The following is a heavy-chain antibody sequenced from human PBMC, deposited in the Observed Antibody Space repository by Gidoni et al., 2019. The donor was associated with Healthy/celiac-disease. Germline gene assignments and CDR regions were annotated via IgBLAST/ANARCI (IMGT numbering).Heavy chain of an antibody. J-gene: IGHJ4*02. Sequence: QLQLQESGPGLVKPSETLSLPCTVSGGSISSSSYYWGWIRQPPGKGLEWIGSIYYSGSTYYNPSLKSRVTISVDTSKNQFSLKLSSVTAADTAVYYCARESSGGPLDYWGQGTLVTVSS. V-gene: IGHV4-39*07. D-gene: IGHD2-15*01. CDR3: ARESSGGPLDY. CDR1: GGSISSSSYY. CDR2: IYYSGST.